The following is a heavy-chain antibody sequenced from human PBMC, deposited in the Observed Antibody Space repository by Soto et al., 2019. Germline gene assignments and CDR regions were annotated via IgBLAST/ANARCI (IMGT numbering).Heavy chain of an antibody. CDR1: GFTFSSYW. D-gene: IGHD2-15*01. Sequence: GGSLRLSCAASGFTFSSYWMSWVRQAPGKGLEWVANIKQDGSEKYYVDSVKGRFTISRDNAKNSLYLQMNSLRAEDTAVYYCARDYCSGGSCYSYYYYGMDVWGQGTTVTVSS. CDR2: IKQDGSEK. CDR3: ARDYCSGGSCYSYYYYGMDV. V-gene: IGHV3-7*01. J-gene: IGHJ6*02.